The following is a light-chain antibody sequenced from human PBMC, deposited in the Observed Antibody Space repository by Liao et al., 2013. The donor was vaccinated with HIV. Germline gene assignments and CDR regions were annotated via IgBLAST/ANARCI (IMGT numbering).Light chain of an antibody. V-gene: IGLV3-21*04. CDR1: SIGSKS. J-gene: IGLJ1*01. CDR3: QVWDRGSAHPTV. Sequence: SYELTQSPSVSVAPGKTATISCGGDSIGSKSVHWYQQRPGQAPVLVMSYDSDRPSGIPERFSGSNSGNTATLTINRVEAGDEADYYCQVWDRGSAHPTVFGPGTKVTVL. CDR2: YDS.